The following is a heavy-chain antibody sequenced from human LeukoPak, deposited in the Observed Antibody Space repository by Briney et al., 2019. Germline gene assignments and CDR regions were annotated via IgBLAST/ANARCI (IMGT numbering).Heavy chain of an antibody. Sequence: SETLSLTCTVSGYSISSGYYWGWIRQPAGKGLEWIGRIYTSGSTNYNPSLKSRVTISVDTSKNQFSLKLSSVTAADTAVYYCARERVVPAAFDYWGQGTLVTVSS. CDR2: IYTSGST. J-gene: IGHJ4*02. V-gene: IGHV4-61*02. D-gene: IGHD2-2*01. CDR3: ARERVVPAAFDY. CDR1: GYSISSGYY.